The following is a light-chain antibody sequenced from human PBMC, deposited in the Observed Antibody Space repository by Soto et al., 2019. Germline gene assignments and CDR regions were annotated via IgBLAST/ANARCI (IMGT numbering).Light chain of an antibody. CDR2: DVT. V-gene: IGLV2-14*01. CDR1: SSDVGGYKY. J-gene: IGLJ1*01. Sequence: QSVLTQPASVSGSPGQSITISCTGTSSDVGGYKYVSWYQQHPDKAPKLIIYDVTNRPSGISNRFSGSKSGNTASLTISGLQAEDEADYYCSSYTSSSSYVFGTGNKATVL. CDR3: SSYTSSSSYV.